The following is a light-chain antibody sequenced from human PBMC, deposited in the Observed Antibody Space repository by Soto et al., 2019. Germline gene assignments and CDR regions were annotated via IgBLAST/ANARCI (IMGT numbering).Light chain of an antibody. CDR1: QSISSW. Sequence: DIQMTQSPSTLSASVGDRITITCRASQSISSWLAWYQQKPGKAPKLLIYKASTLQSGVPSRFSGSGSGTDFTLSISSLQPDDFATYYCQQYNSHSRTFGHGTKVEIK. V-gene: IGKV1-5*03. CDR3: QQYNSHSRT. CDR2: KAS. J-gene: IGKJ1*01.